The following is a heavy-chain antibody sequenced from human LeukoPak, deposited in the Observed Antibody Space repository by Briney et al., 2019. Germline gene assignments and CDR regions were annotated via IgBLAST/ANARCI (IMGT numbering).Heavy chain of an antibody. CDR3: ARQPVASTVYYFDY. CDR2: IYHSGST. J-gene: IGHJ4*02. CDR1: GGSISSSNW. V-gene: IGHV4-4*02. D-gene: IGHD6-19*01. Sequence: SETLSLTCAVSGGSISSSNWWSWVRQPPGKGLEWIGEIYHSGSTNYNPSLKSRVTISVDKSKNQFSLKLSSVTAADTAVYYCARQPVASTVYYFDYWGQGTLVTVSS.